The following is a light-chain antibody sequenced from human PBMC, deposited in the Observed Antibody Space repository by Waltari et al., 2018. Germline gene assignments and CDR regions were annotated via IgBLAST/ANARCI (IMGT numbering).Light chain of an antibody. CDR2: EVG. CDR1: SSDCDCYNH. J-gene: IGLJ1*01. CDR3: SSYTSSITYV. V-gene: IGLV2-14*01. Sequence: QSALTQPASVSGAPGQPIIISFTGSSSDCDCYNHVSWYQQHPDRAPKPLVYEVGSRPSGVSDRFSGSKSGNTASLTISGLQAEDEADYYCSSYTSSITYVFGVGTKVTVL.